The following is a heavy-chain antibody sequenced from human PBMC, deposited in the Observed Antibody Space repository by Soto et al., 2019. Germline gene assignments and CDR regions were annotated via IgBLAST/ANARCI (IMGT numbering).Heavy chain of an antibody. V-gene: IGHV1-69*02. CDR3: ARGSKSGYSGYDFGY. CDR1: GGTFSSYT. J-gene: IGHJ4*02. D-gene: IGHD5-12*01. CDR2: IIPILGIA. Sequence: GASVKVSCKASGGTFSSYTISWVRQAPGQGLEWMGRIIPILGIANYAQKFQGRVTITADKSTSTAYMELSSLRSEDTAVYYCARGSKSGYSGYDFGYWGQGTLVTVSS.